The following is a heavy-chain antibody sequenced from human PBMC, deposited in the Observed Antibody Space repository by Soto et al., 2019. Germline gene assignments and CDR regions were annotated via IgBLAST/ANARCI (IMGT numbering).Heavy chain of an antibody. CDR3: AINSLIYGGYPYNGFDP. CDR1: GFTFSSYA. D-gene: IGHD4-17*01. V-gene: IGHV3-30-3*01. CDR2: ISYDGSNR. J-gene: IGHJ5*02. Sequence: QVQLVESGGGVVQPGRSLRLSCAASGFTFSSYAMHWVQQAPGKGLEWVAVISYDGSNRYYPDSVKGRFTISRDNSKNTLYLHMSPLRAEDTAVYYCAINSLIYGGYPYNGFDPWCQGTLFTVSS.